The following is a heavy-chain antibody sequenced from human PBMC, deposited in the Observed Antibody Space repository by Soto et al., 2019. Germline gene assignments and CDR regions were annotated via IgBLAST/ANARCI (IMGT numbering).Heavy chain of an antibody. J-gene: IGHJ4*02. V-gene: IGHV1-2*02. D-gene: IGHD3-3*01. CDR3: ARTDILTIFGEARDY. CDR2: INPNSGGT. Sequence: SVKVSCKASGYTFTGYYMHWVRQAPGQGLEWMGWINPNSGGTNYAQKFQGRVTMTRDTSISTAYMELSRLRSDDTAVYYCARTDILTIFGEARDYWGQGTLVTVSS. CDR1: GYTFTGYY.